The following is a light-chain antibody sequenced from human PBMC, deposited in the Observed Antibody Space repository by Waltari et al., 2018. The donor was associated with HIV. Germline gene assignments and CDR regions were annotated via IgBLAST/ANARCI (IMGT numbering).Light chain of an antibody. CDR3: VSYDSRLDERL. J-gene: IGLJ3*02. CDR2: RNY. V-gene: IGLV1-47*01. Sequence: QSVLTQPPSVSGTTDQQVPISCSGRPSYIHPQALYSYQQLPGTAPKLLIYRNYNRPSGGSDRFSCSKSGASASLVISGLRSEDEAHYYCVSYDSRLDERLFGGGTKLTVL. CDR1: PSYIHPQA.